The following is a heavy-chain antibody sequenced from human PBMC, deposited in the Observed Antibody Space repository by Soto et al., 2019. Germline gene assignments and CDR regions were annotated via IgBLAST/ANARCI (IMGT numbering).Heavy chain of an antibody. CDR2: IHYDGICN. Sequence: EVPLVESGGGLVQPGGSLRLSCAASGFSFTRFWMHWVRQVPGKGLVWVARIHYDGICNAYADSVKGRFTISRDNAKNTVYLQMHSLRTEDTAVYYCARDGPEDWVDPSAIDYVGQATPVTVSS. CDR1: GFSFTRFW. D-gene: IGHD1-26*01. CDR3: ARDGPEDWVDPSAIDY. J-gene: IGHJ4*01. V-gene: IGHV3-74*01.